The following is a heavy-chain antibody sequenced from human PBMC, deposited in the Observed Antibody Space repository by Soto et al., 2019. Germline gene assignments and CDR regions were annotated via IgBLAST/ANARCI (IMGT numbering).Heavy chain of an antibody. J-gene: IGHJ6*02. CDR3: ASTYLAEAAAGTGSGYYYGMDV. D-gene: IGHD6-13*01. Sequence: ASVKVSCKASGYTFTGYYMHWVRQAPGQGLEWMGWINPNSGGTNYAQKFQGWVTMTRDTSISTAYMELSRLRSDDTAVYYCASTYLAEAAAGTGSGYYYGMDVWGQGTTVTVSS. CDR2: INPNSGGT. V-gene: IGHV1-2*04. CDR1: GYTFTGYY.